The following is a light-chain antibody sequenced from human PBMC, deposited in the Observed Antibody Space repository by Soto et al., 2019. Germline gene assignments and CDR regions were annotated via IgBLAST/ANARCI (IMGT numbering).Light chain of an antibody. Sequence: DVVMTQSPDSLAVSLGERATINCKSSQSVLYSSNNKNYLAWYQQKPGQPPRLLMYDVSNRATGIPARFSGSGSGTDFTLTVNSLEPEDVAVYYCQQRNNWPLTFGGGTKVDI. J-gene: IGKJ4*01. CDR1: QSVLYSSNNKNY. CDR2: DVS. V-gene: IGKV4-1*01. CDR3: QQRNNWPLT.